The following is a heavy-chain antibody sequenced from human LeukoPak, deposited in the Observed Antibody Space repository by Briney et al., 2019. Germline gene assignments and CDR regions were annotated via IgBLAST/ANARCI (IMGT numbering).Heavy chain of an antibody. Sequence: PSETLSLTCTVSGGSISSSSYYWGWIRQPPGKGLEWIGNIYYRGSTYYNPSLKSRLTISVDTSNNQFSLKLTSVTAADTAVYYCARHYLMGQYTSSWPDYWDQGTLVTVSS. CDR2: IYYRGST. CDR1: GGSISSSSYY. V-gene: IGHV4-39*01. CDR3: ARHYLMGQYTSSWPDY. D-gene: IGHD6-13*01. J-gene: IGHJ4*02.